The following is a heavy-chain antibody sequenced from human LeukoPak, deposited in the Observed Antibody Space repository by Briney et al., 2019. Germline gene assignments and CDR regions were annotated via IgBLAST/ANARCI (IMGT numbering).Heavy chain of an antibody. J-gene: IGHJ4*02. CDR2: ISSSGNTI. V-gene: IGHV3-48*04. CDR3: ARGSGWYENDF. Sequence: PGGSLRLPCAASGFTFSSYGMHWVRQAPGKGLEWVSYISSSGNTIYYGDSVKGRFTISRDNAKRSLYLQMNSLRAEDTAVYYCARGSGWYENDFWGQGTLVTVSS. D-gene: IGHD6-19*01. CDR1: GFTFSSYG.